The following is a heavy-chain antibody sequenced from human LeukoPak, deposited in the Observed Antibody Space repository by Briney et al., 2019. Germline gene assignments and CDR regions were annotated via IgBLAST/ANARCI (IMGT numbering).Heavy chain of an antibody. V-gene: IGHV3-7*01. J-gene: IGHJ4*02. CDR2: IKQDGSEK. D-gene: IGHD3-10*01. Sequence: GGSLRLSCAASGFTFSSYWMSWVRQAPGKGLEWVANIKQDGSEKYYVDSVKGRFTISRDNAKNSLYLQMNSLRAEDTAVYYCARDRSMVRGVILPYYFDYWGQGTLVTVSS. CDR3: ARDRSMVRGVILPYYFDY. CDR1: GFTFSSYW.